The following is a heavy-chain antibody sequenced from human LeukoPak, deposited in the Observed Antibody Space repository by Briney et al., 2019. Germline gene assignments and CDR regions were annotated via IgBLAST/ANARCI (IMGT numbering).Heavy chain of an antibody. J-gene: IGHJ5*02. CDR3: ARIEVTAENWFGP. Sequence: GASVKVSCKASGYTFTGYYMHWVRQAPGQGLEWMGWINPNSGDTNYAQKFQGRVTMTRDTSISTAYVELSRLRSDDTAVYYCARIEVTAENWFGPWGQGTLVTVSS. CDR1: GYTFTGYY. D-gene: IGHD2-2*01. CDR2: INPNSGDT. V-gene: IGHV1-2*02.